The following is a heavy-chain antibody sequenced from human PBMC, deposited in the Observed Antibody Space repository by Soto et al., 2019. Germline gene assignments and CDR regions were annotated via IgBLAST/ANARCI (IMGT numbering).Heavy chain of an antibody. CDR3: AHTQLTTGANAFDV. CDR1: VFSLSTLGAG. V-gene: IGHV2-5*02. CDR2: IYWDDDR. J-gene: IGHJ3*01. D-gene: IGHD1-1*01. Sequence: QITLKESGPTLVKPTQVLTLTCSFSVFSLSTLGAGVGWVRQPPGKALEWLALIYWDDDRQYSPSLKTRLTITKDTSKNQVVLTLTNMDPVDTGTYFCAHTQLTTGANAFDVGGQGTIVTVSS.